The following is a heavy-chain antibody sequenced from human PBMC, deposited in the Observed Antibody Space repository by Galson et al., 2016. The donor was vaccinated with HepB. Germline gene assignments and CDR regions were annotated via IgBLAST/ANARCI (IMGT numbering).Heavy chain of an antibody. V-gene: IGHV2-5*02. J-gene: IGHJ4*02. CDR2: IYWDDNK. CDR3: AHTRPTGDSGYYFDY. CDR1: GLSFRTRGVG. D-gene: IGHD2-15*01. Sequence: PALVKPTQTLTLTCTFSGLSFRTRGVGVGWIRQPPGKALEWLALIYWDDNKHYSPSLKSRLTITKDTSKNQVVLTMTNMDPVDTATYYCAHTRPTGDSGYYFDYWGQGTLVTVPS.